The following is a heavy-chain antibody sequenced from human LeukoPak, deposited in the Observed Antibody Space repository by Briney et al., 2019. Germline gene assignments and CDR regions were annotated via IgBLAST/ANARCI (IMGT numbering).Heavy chain of an antibody. J-gene: IGHJ5*02. CDR3: ASSPYYYDSSEEFWFDP. CDR1: GGTFSSYA. V-gene: IGHV1-69*05. D-gene: IGHD3-22*01. Sequence: GASVKVSCKASGGTFSSYAISWVRQAPGQGLEWMGGIIPIFGTANYAQKFQGRVTITTDESTSTAYMELSSLRSEDTAVYHCASSPYYYDSSEEFWFDPWGQGTLVTVSS. CDR2: IIPIFGTA.